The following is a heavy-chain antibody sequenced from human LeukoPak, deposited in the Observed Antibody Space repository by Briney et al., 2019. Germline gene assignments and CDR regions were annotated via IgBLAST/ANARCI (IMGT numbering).Heavy chain of an antibody. Sequence: GASVKVSRKASGGTFSSYAISWVRQAPGQGLEWMGRIIPIFGTANYAQKFQGRVTITTDESTSTAYMELSSLRSEDTAVYYCARELEGDYYYYYYMDVWGKGTTVTVSS. V-gene: IGHV1-69*05. J-gene: IGHJ6*03. CDR2: IIPIFGTA. CDR1: GGTFSSYA. CDR3: ARELEGDYYYYYYMDV. D-gene: IGHD1-1*01.